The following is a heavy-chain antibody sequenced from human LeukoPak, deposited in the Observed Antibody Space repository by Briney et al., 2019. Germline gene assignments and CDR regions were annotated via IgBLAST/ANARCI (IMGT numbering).Heavy chain of an antibody. J-gene: IGHJ5*02. CDR3: ARRSVKNYYGSGSYYNQPRNWFDP. Sequence: PSETLSLTCTVSGGSISSYYWSWIRQSPGKGLECIGYIHYTGSTNYNPSLKSRVTISVETSKNQFSLKLSSVTAADTAVYYCARRSVKNYYGSGSYYNQPRNWFDPWGQGTLVTVSS. V-gene: IGHV4-59*12. CDR1: GGSISSYY. D-gene: IGHD3-10*01. CDR2: IHYTGST.